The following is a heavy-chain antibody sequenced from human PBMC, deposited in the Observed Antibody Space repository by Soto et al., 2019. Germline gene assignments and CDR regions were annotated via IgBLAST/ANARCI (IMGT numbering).Heavy chain of an antibody. CDR2: IWYDGSNK. V-gene: IGHV3-33*01. D-gene: IGHD2-15*01. Sequence: GGSLRLSCAASGFTFSSYGMHWVRQAPGKGLEWVAVIWYDGSNKYYADSVKGRFTISRDNSKSTLYLQMNSLRAEDTAVYYCARESGPGGSNKDTGYWGQGTLVTVSS. CDR1: GFTFSSYG. J-gene: IGHJ4*02. CDR3: ARESGPGGSNKDTGY.